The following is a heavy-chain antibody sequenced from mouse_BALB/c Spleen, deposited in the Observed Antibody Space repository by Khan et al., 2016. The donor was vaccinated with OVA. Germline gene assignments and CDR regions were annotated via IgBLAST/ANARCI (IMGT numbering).Heavy chain of an antibody. CDR3: ARSGTTQFAY. J-gene: IGHJ3*01. V-gene: IGHV3-8*02. CDR2: ISSSGST. D-gene: IGHD1-1*02. CDR1: GDSITSGY. Sequence: EVELVESGPSLVKPSQTLSLTCSVTGDSITSGYWNWIRKFPGNKLEYMGYISSSGSTYYNPSLKSRISITRDTSKNQYYLQLNSVTTEDTATYXCARSGTTQFAYWGQGTLVTVSA.